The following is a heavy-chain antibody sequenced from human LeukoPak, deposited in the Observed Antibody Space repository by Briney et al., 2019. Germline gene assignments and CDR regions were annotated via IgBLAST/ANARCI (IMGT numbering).Heavy chain of an antibody. CDR3: ARVDIGY. V-gene: IGHV1-2*06. J-gene: IGHJ4*02. D-gene: IGHD2-2*03. CDR2: INTNSGAT. Sequence: ASVNVSCKASGYTFTDNYMHWVRQAPGQGLEWMGRINTNSGATNYAQRFQGRGTMTRDTSISTVYMELRRLRSDDTAVYYCARVDIGYWGQGTLVTVSS. CDR1: GYTFTDNY.